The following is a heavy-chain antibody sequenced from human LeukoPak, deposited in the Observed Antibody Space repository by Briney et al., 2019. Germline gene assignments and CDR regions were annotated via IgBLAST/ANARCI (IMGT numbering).Heavy chain of an antibody. CDR3: ASGATGTTSFDY. J-gene: IGHJ4*02. Sequence: GGSLRLSCAASGFTFSSYAMHWVRQAPGKGLEYVSAISSSGGSAYYADSVKGRFTISRDNSKNTLYLQMGSLRAEDMAVYYCASGATGTTSFDYWGQGTLVTVSS. CDR2: ISSSGGSA. CDR1: GFTFSSYA. D-gene: IGHD1-1*01. V-gene: IGHV3-64*02.